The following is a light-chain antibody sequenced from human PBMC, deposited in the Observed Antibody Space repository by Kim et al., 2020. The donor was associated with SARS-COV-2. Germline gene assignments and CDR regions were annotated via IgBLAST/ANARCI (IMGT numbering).Light chain of an antibody. CDR2: GAS. CDR3: LQYNDFPWT. J-gene: IGKJ1*01. Sequence: DIQMTQSPSSLSASVGDRVTITCRASQGVRNDLGWYQQKPGQPPKRLISGASSLQSGVPSRFSGSGSGTEFTLTVSSLQPEDFATYYCLQYNDFPWTFGQGTKVDMK. CDR1: QGVRND. V-gene: IGKV1-17*01.